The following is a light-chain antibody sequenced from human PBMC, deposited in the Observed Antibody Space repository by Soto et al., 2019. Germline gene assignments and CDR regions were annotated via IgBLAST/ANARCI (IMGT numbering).Light chain of an antibody. CDR1: QSVSSN. V-gene: IGKV3-15*01. J-gene: IGKJ2*01. CDR2: GAS. CDR3: QQYNNWPMYT. Sequence: EIVMTQSPATLSVSAGERATLSCRASQSVSSNLAWYQQKPCQAPRLLSYGASTRATGIPARFSGSGSGTEFTLTISSLQSEDFAVYYCQQYNNWPMYTFGRGTKLVIK.